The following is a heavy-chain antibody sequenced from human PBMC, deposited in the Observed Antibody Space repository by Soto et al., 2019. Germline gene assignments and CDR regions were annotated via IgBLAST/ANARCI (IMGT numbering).Heavy chain of an antibody. CDR3: AKRKLGSSWSPGYYYYGMDV. J-gene: IGHJ6*02. Sequence: GGSLRLSCAASGFTFSSYAMSWVRQAPGKGLEWVSAISGSGGSTYYADSVKGRFTISRDNSKNTLYLQMNSLRAEDTAVYYCAKRKLGSSWSPGYYYYGMDVWGQGTTVTVSS. D-gene: IGHD6-13*01. CDR1: GFTFSSYA. CDR2: ISGSGGST. V-gene: IGHV3-23*01.